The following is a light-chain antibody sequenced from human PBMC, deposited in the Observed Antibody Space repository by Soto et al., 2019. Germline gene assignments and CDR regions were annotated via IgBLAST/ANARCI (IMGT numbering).Light chain of an antibody. CDR2: DVS. V-gene: IGLV2-14*01. CDR1: SSDVGGYNY. Sequence: QSALTQPASVSGSPGQSITISCTGTSSDVGGYNYVSWYQQHLGKAPKLMIYDVSNRPSGVSNRFSGSKSGNTASLTISGLQAEDEADYYCSSYTSSSTLGFGGGTKLTVL. CDR3: SSYTSSSTLG. J-gene: IGLJ2*01.